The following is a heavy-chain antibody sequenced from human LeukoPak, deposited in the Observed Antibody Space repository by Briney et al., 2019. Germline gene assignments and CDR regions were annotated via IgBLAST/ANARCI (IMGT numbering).Heavy chain of an antibody. V-gene: IGHV3-66*01. J-gene: IGHJ4*02. CDR1: GFTVSNNY. D-gene: IGHD3-10*01. Sequence: GGSLSLSCAASGFTVSNNYMSWVRQAPGKGLEWVSVIYSGCYTYYADSLKGRFTISRDNSKNTLYLQMNSLRAEDTAVYYCARDRGSGLDYWGQGTLVTVSS. CDR3: ARDRGSGLDY. CDR2: IYSGCYT.